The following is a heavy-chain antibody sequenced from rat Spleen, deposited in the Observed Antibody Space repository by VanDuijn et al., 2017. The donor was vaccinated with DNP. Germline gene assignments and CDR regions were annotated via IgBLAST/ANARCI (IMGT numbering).Heavy chain of an antibody. V-gene: IGHV4-2*01. CDR3: AREKFGVDY. Sequence: EVKLVESGGGLVQPGRSLKVSCAASGFDFNDYWMAWVRQAPGKGLEWIGDINKDSSTINYSPSLKDKFTISRDHAQNTLYLQMSRLGSEDTAIYYCAREKFGVDYWGQGVMVTVSS. CDR1: GFDFNDYW. CDR2: INKDSSTI. D-gene: IGHD4-3*01. J-gene: IGHJ2*01.